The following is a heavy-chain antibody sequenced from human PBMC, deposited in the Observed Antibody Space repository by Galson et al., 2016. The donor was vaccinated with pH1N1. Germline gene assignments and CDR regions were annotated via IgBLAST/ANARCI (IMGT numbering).Heavy chain of an antibody. Sequence: SLRLSCAVSGFTFKNYGMHWVRQAPGKGLEWLVVIWHDGSVQYYADSVKGRFTISRDDSKNTVFMQMNSLRVEDTAVYYCARGNPPTSGSDYFDFWGQGTLVTVSS. D-gene: IGHD1-26*01. CDR2: IWHDGSVQ. CDR1: GFTFKNYG. CDR3: ARGNPPTSGSDYFDF. V-gene: IGHV3-33*01. J-gene: IGHJ4*02.